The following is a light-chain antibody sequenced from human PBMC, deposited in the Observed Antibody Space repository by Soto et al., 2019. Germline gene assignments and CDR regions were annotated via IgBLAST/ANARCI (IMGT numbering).Light chain of an antibody. CDR1: QSVSSN. CDR3: QHYNNWPPWT. V-gene: IGKV3-15*01. J-gene: IGKJ1*01. Sequence: EIVMTQSPATLSVSPGERATLSCRASQSVSSNLAWYQQKPGQAPRLLIYGASTRATGIPARFSGSGSGTEFPLTISSLQSEHFAVYYCQHYNNWPPWTFGQGTKVEIK. CDR2: GAS.